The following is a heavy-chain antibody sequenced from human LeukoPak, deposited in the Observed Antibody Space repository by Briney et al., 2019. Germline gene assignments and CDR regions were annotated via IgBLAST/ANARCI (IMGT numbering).Heavy chain of an antibody. CDR2: LSYSGNT. V-gene: IGHV4-59*01. Sequence: SETLSLTCTVSGGSISSYYWSWIRQPPGKGLEYIGYLSYSGNTYYNPSLQSRVTISVDTSKNQFSLKVTSVTAADMAVYYCARHCTTTNCYDFWGQGTLLTVSS. J-gene: IGHJ4*02. CDR3: ARHCTTTNCYDF. CDR1: GGSISSYY. D-gene: IGHD2-2*01.